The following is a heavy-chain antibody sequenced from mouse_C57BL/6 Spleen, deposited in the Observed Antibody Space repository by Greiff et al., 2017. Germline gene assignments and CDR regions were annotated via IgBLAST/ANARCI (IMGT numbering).Heavy chain of an antibody. V-gene: IGHV1-69*01. CDR3: ARRAYYANFRYAMDD. Sequence: VQLQQPGAELVMPGASVKLSCKASGYTFTSYWMHWVKQRPGQGLEWIGEIDPSDSYTNYNQKFKGKATLTVDKSSSTAYLQHISLTTEDSAVYYCARRAYYANFRYAMDDWGTGTSVTVSS. CDR2: IDPSDSYT. D-gene: IGHD2-1*01. CDR1: GYTFTSYW. J-gene: IGHJ4*01.